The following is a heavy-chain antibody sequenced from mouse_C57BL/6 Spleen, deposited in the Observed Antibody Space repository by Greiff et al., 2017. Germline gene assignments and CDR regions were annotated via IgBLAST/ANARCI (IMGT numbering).Heavy chain of an antibody. Sequence: QVQLQQPGAELVKPGASVKLSCKASGYTFTSYWMHWVKQRPGRGLEWIGRIDPNSGGTKYNEKFKSKATLTVDNPSSTAYMQLSSLTSEDSAVYYCERHYSNYEAWFAYWGQGTLVTVSA. CDR3: ERHYSNYEAWFAY. CDR2: IDPNSGGT. V-gene: IGHV1-72*01. J-gene: IGHJ3*01. D-gene: IGHD2-5*01. CDR1: GYTFTSYW.